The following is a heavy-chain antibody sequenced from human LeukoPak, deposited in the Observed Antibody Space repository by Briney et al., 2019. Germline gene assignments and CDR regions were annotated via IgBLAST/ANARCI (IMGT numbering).Heavy chain of an antibody. Sequence: SSAATGFNFSDFAIHGVRKANGKGLEWIGRIRSEVYSYATAYGASVKGRFTISRDDSKNTAYLQMNSLRAEDTAVYYCAKDLKYGLWLTFDYWGQGTLVTVSS. CDR1: GFNFSDFA. V-gene: IGHV3-73*01. CDR2: IRSEVYSYAT. CDR3: AKDLKYGLWLTFDY. D-gene: IGHD6-19*01. J-gene: IGHJ4*02.